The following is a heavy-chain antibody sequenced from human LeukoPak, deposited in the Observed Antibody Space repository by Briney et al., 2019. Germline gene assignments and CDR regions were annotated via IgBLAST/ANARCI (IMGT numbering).Heavy chain of an antibody. J-gene: IGHJ4*02. Sequence: GGSLRLSCAASGFTFSNYDMHWVRQAPGTGLEWVAVISYDGSNKYYADSVKGRFTISRDNAKNSLFLQMNSLRAEDTAVYYCARVTYAVPDYWGQGTLVAVSS. V-gene: IGHV3-30*03. D-gene: IGHD2/OR15-2a*01. CDR1: GFTFSNYD. CDR2: ISYDGSNK. CDR3: ARVTYAVPDY.